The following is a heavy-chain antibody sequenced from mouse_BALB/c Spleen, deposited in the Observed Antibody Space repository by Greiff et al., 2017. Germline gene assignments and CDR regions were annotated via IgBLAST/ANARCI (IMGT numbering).Heavy chain of an antibody. CDR1: GFTFTDYY. D-gene: IGHD1-2*01. J-gene: IGHJ4*01. CDR2: IRNKANGYTT. Sequence: EVHLVESGGGLVQPGGSLRLSCATSGFTFTDYYMSWVRQPPGKALEWLGFIRNKANGYTTEYSASVKGRFTISRDNSQSILYLQMNTLRAEDSATYYCARSLLRPMDYWGQGTSVTVSS. V-gene: IGHV7-3*02. CDR3: ARSLLRPMDY.